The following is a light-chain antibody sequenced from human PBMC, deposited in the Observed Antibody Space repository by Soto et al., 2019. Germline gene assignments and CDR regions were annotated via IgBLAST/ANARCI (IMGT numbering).Light chain of an antibody. J-gene: IGKJ1*01. CDR1: QSLLHTSGDNY. Sequence: DIVLTQSPLSLSVTPGEPASITCTSSQSLLHTSGDNYLDWYVQRPGQSPQLLIYLGSKRAPGVSDRISGTGSGTRFTLRTSRVEADDVAIYYCMQAKQIPRTFGQGTKVDIK. V-gene: IGKV2-28*01. CDR2: LGS. CDR3: MQAKQIPRT.